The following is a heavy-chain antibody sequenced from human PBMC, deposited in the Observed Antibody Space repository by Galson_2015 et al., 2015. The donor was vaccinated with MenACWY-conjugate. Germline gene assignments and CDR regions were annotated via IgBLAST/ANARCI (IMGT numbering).Heavy chain of an antibody. D-gene: IGHD1-26*01. CDR1: GFTFSSFT. Sequence: SLRLSCAASGFTFSSFTMHWVRQAPGKGLEWVAVISSDGSNQNYADSVRGRLTISRDNSKNTLYLQMSSLRAEDTALYYCARERWELRSPYYGMDVWGQGTTVTVSS. CDR2: ISSDGSNQ. J-gene: IGHJ6*02. V-gene: IGHV3-30*04. CDR3: ARERWELRSPYYGMDV.